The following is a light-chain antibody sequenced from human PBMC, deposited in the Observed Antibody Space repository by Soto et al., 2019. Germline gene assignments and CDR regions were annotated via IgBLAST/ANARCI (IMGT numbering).Light chain of an antibody. V-gene: IGKV1-17*01. J-gene: IGKJ1*01. CDR1: QGIRND. CDR2: IAC. CDR3: LQHDTYPLT. Sequence: DIQMTQSPSSLSASIGDRVTITCRASQGIRNDLLGWYQQKPGKAPKCLIYIACNLQSGVPPRFSGSGSGTEFSLAISSLQPEDFATYYCLQHDTYPLTFGQGTKVEIK.